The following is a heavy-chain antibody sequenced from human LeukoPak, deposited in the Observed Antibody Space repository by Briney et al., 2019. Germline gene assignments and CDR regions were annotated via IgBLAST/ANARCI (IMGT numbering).Heavy chain of an antibody. V-gene: IGHV4-59*11. J-gene: IGHJ4*02. CDR2: ISDKGTT. CDR3: VRRDAGWNYCDH. D-gene: IGHD6-19*01. Sequence: SETLSLTCAASGVSINSHYWSWIRQSPGRGLEWIGHISDKGTTKYNPSLKSQVIISADTSKNHLSLNLTSVLAADTAIYYCVRRDAGWNYCDHWGQGILVTVSP. CDR1: GVSINSHY.